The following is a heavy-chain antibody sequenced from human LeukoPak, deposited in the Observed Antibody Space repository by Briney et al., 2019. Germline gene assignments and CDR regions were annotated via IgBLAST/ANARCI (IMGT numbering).Heavy chain of an antibody. V-gene: IGHV4-34*01. CDR3: ARGRYYYDSSGYYFY. J-gene: IGHJ4*02. CDR1: GGSFSGYY. Sequence: PSETLSLTCAVYGGSFSGYYWSWIRQPPGKGLEWIGEINHSGSTNYNPSLKSRVTISVDTSKNQFSLKLSSVTAAVTAVYYCARGRYYYDSSGYYFYWGQGTLVTVSS. CDR2: INHSGST. D-gene: IGHD3-22*01.